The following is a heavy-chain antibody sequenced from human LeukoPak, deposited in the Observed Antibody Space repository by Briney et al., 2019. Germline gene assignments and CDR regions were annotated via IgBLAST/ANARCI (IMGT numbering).Heavy chain of an antibody. J-gene: IGHJ4*02. CDR2: IKSKTDGGTT. D-gene: IGHD1-7*01. Sequence: GGSLRLSCAASALTINNAWMSWVRQTPGKGLEWVGRIKSKTDGGTTDYAAPVKGRFTISRDDSKNTLYLQMNSLKTEDTAVYYCTTWNYGPRKGVDYWGQGTLVTVSS. CDR1: ALTINNAW. V-gene: IGHV3-15*01. CDR3: TTWNYGPRKGVDY.